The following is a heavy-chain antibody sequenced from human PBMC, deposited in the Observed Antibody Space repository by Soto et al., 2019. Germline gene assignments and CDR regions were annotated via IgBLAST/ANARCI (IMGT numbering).Heavy chain of an antibody. CDR3: ARGLGYCSGGSCWGDAIDI. J-gene: IGHJ3*02. CDR2: IYYSGST. CDR1: GGSISSYY. V-gene: IGHV4-59*01. D-gene: IGHD2-15*01. Sequence: SETLSLTCTVSGGSISSYYWSWIRQPPGKGLEWIGYIYYSGSTNYNPSLKSRVTISVDTSKNQFSLKLSSVTAADTAVYYCARGLGYCSGGSCWGDAIDIWGQGTMVTVSS.